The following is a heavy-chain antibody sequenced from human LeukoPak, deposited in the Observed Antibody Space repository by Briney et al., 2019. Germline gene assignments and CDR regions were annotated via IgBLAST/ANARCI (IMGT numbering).Heavy chain of an antibody. J-gene: IGHJ5*02. CDR3: ASYDYQSYWFDP. V-gene: IGHV1-18*01. CDR1: GYTFTSYG. CDR2: ISAYNGNT. Sequence: ASVEVSCKASGYTFTSYGISWVRQAPGQGLEWMGWISAYNGNTNYAQKPQGRVTMTTDTSTSTAYMELRSLRSDDTAVYYCASYDYQSYWFDPWGQGTLVTVSS. D-gene: IGHD4/OR15-4a*01.